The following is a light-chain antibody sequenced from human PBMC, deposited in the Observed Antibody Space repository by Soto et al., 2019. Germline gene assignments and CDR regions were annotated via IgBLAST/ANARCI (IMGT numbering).Light chain of an antibody. CDR2: GTS. CDR1: PSVDSNY. V-gene: IGKV3-20*01. J-gene: IGKJ1*01. Sequence: IVFAQSPGTPSLSPGGRAPLSCRASPSVDSNYFAWYQQKPGQAPRLLIYGTSYRATGIPDRFSGSGSGTDFTLTISRLEPEDFAVYYCQQYGSLPRTFGRGTKVDIK. CDR3: QQYGSLPRT.